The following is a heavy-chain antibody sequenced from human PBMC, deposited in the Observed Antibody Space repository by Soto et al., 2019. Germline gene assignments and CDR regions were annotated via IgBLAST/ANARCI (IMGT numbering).Heavy chain of an antibody. D-gene: IGHD3-3*01. CDR3: ARGLIEYYDFWSGQTPVYYYYGMDV. Sequence: VKVSCKASGGTFSSYAISWVRQAPGQGLEWMGGIIPIFGTANYAQKFQGRVTITADESTSTAYMELSSLRSEDTAVYYCARGLIEYYDFWSGQTPVYYYYGMDVWGQGTTVTVSS. J-gene: IGHJ6*02. CDR1: GGTFSSYA. CDR2: IIPIFGTA. V-gene: IGHV1-69*13.